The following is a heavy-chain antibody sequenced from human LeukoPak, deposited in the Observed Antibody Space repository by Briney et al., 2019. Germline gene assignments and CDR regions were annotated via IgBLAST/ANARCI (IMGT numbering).Heavy chain of an antibody. Sequence: SETLSLTCAVSGYSICSGYYWGWIRQPPGKGLEWIGSIYHSGSTYYNPSLKSRVTISVDTSKNQFSLKLSSVTAADTAVYYCARASRNNWNDYYFDYWGQGTLVTVSS. D-gene: IGHD1-1*01. CDR3: ARASRNNWNDYYFDY. V-gene: IGHV4-38-2*01. CDR2: IYHSGST. J-gene: IGHJ4*02. CDR1: GYSICSGYY.